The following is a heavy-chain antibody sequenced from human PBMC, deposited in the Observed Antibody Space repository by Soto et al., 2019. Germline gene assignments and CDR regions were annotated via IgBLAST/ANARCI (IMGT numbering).Heavy chain of an antibody. J-gene: IGHJ6*02. Sequence: GGSLRLSCAASGFTFSSYAMSWVRQAPGKGLEWVSAISCSGGSTYYAETVKGRFTISRDNSKNTLYLQMNSLRAEDTAVYYCAKDLGSGVVVPAAIDYYYGMDVWGQGTTVTVSS. D-gene: IGHD2-2*01. CDR3: AKDLGSGVVVPAAIDYYYGMDV. CDR1: GFTFSSYA. V-gene: IGHV3-23*01. CDR2: ISCSGGST.